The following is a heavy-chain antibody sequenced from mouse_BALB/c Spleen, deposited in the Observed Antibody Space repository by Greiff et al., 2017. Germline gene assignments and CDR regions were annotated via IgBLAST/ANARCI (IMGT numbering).Heavy chain of an antibody. J-gene: IGHJ3*01. CDR1: GYTFTSYT. CDR2: INPSSGYT. V-gene: IGHV1-4*02. D-gene: IGHD1-1*01. Sequence: VQLQQSAAELARPGASVKMSCKASGYTFTSYTMHWVKQRPGQGLEWIGYINPSSGYTEYNQKFKDKTTLTADKSSSTAYMQLSSLTSEDSAVYYCAPHYGSSLAWFAYWGQGTLVTVSA. CDR3: APHYGSSLAWFAY.